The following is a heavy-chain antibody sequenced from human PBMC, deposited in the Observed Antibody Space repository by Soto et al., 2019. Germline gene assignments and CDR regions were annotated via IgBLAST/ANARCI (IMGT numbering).Heavy chain of an antibody. CDR1: GYSFTSYW. V-gene: IGHV5-10-1*01. J-gene: IGHJ6*02. Sequence: GDSLKISCKGSGYSFTSYWISWVRQMPGKGLEWMGRIDPSDSYTNYSPSFQGHVTISADKSISTAYLQWSSLKASDTAMYYCARHAPPHSSSWYGMDVWGQGATVTVSS. CDR3: ARHAPPHSSSWYGMDV. CDR2: IDPSDSYT. D-gene: IGHD6-13*01.